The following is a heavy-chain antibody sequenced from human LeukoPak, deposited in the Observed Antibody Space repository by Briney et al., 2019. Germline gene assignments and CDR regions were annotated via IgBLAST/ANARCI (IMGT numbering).Heavy chain of an antibody. CDR3: VRGGRGAMVLNWFDT. CDR2: IYYSGST. D-gene: IGHD5-18*01. V-gene: IGHV4-59*01. Sequence: SETLSLTCTVSGGSISSYYWSWIRQPPGKGLEWIGYIYYSGSTDYTPSLKSRVTISVDTSKNQFSLRLSSVTAADTAVYYCVRGGRGAMVLNWFDTWGQGTLVTVSS. J-gene: IGHJ5*02. CDR1: GGSISSYY.